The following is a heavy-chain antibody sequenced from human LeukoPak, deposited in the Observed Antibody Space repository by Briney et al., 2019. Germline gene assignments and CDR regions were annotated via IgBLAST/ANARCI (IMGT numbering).Heavy chain of an antibody. CDR1: GGSISSSSYY. CDR2: IYYSGST. J-gene: IGHJ4*02. D-gene: IGHD1-14*01. CDR3: ATGTSGYLDY. Sequence: SETLSLTCTVSGGSISSSSYYWGWIRQPPGKGLEWIGSIYYSGSTNYNPSLKSRVTISVDTSKNQFSLKLSSVTAADTAVYYCATGTSGYLDYWGQGTLVTVSS. V-gene: IGHV4-39*07.